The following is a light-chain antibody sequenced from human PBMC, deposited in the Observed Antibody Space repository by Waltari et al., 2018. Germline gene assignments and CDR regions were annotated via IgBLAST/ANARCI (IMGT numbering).Light chain of an antibody. CDR2: DVT. Sequence: QSALTQPASVSGSPGQSITISCTGTSSDIGDYNFVSWYQHHPGEAPKLVIYDVTKRPSVISNRFSGSKSGNTASLTISGLQAEDEANYVCASYTSSDSFVVFGGGTKLTVL. J-gene: IGLJ2*01. CDR1: SSDIGDYNF. CDR3: ASYTSSDSFVV. V-gene: IGLV2-14*03.